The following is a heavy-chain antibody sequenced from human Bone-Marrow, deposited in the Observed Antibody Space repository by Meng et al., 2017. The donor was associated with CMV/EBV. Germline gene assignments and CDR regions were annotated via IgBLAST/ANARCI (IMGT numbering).Heavy chain of an antibody. CDR2: ISGSGGST. D-gene: IGHD6-19*01. J-gene: IGHJ4*02. CDR1: GFTFSSYA. Sequence: GGSLRLSCAASGFTFSSYAMSWVRQAPGKGLEWVSAISGSGGSTYYADSVKGRFTISRDNSKNTLYLQMNSLRAEDTAVYYCAPRPILYSSLDYWGQGNLVTVSS. CDR3: APRPILYSSLDY. V-gene: IGHV3-23*01.